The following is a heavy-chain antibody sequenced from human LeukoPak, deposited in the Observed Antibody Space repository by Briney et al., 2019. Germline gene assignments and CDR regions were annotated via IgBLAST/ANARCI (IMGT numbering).Heavy chain of an antibody. CDR2: ISAYNGNT. D-gene: IGHD1-26*01. J-gene: IGHJ4*02. CDR1: GYTFTSYG. CDR3: AREMSGTYYFDY. V-gene: IGHV1-18*01. Sequence: ASVKVSCKASGYTFTSYGISWVRQAPGQGLKWMGWISAYNGNTNYAQKLQGRVTMTTDTSTSTAYMELRSLRSDDTAVYYCAREMSGTYYFDYWGQGTLVTVSS.